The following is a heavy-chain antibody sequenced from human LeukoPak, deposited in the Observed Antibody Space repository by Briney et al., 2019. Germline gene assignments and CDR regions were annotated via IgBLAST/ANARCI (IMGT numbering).Heavy chain of an antibody. V-gene: IGHV4-59*01. CDR2: IYYSGST. D-gene: IGHD3-22*01. Sequence: SETLSLTCTVSGGSISSYYWSWIRQPPGKGLEWIGYIYYSGSTNYNPSLKSRVTVSVDTSKNQFSLKLSSVTAADTAVYYCARDGDYYDSSGYSWFDPWGQGTLVSVSS. CDR3: ARDGDYYDSSGYSWFDP. J-gene: IGHJ5*02. CDR1: GGSISSYY.